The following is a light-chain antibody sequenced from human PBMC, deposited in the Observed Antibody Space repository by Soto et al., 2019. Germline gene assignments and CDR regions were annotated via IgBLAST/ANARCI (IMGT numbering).Light chain of an antibody. CDR1: QSINRY. J-gene: IGKJ2*01. Sequence: DIQMTQSPSSLSASVGDRVTITCRASQSINRYLNWYQQKPGTAPKLLISGASSLQSGVPSRFSGSGSGTDFTLTISSLQPEDFATCYCQQGSSTPYTFGQGTKVDIK. CDR3: QQGSSTPYT. V-gene: IGKV1-39*01. CDR2: GAS.